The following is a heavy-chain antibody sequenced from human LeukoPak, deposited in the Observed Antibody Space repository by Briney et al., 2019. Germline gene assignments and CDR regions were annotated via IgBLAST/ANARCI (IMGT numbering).Heavy chain of an antibody. V-gene: IGHV4-61*02. CDR2: ISAGGRT. J-gene: IGHJ5*02. CDR1: GASIASGSYH. CDR3: TRGGHDYGGSFDT. D-gene: IGHD4-23*01. Sequence: RPSETLSLTCAISGASIASGSYHWDWIRQPAGSRPECIGRISAGGRTNYNPSPKSRLTISMDTSKNHVSLRLSSVTAADTAVYYCTRGGHDYGGSFDTWGQGILVTVSS.